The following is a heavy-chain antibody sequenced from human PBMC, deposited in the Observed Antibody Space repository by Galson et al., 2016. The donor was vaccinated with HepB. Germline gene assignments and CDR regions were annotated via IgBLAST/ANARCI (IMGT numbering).Heavy chain of an antibody. D-gene: IGHD3-10*01. J-gene: IGHJ4*02. CDR3: ARSQWFGELFYFDS. V-gene: IGHV3-30-3*01. CDR2: VSYDGNTK. Sequence: SLRLSCAASGFIFSNYAMHWVRQAPGKGLEWVGVVSYDGNTKWYAGSVMGRFTISRDNSKNTRFLQRSSLRAEDTAVYYGARSQWFGELFYFDSWGQGTLVTVSS. CDR1: GFIFSNYA.